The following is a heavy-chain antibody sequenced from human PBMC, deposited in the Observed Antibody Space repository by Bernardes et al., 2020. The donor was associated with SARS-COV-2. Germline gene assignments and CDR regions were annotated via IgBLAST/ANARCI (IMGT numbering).Heavy chain of an antibody. Sequence: GGSLRLSCAASGFIFSSFGVNWVRQAPGKGLEWVSYIGSGGYPIYYADSVKGRFTTSRDDVEKSLFLQMNSLRDEDTAVYYCASVPLYKVRGVSDVSDCWGQGSPVTVSS. J-gene: IGHJ4*02. D-gene: IGHD3-10*01. V-gene: IGHV3-48*02. CDR2: IGSGGYPI. CDR1: GFIFSSFG. CDR3: ASVPLYKVRGVSDVSDC.